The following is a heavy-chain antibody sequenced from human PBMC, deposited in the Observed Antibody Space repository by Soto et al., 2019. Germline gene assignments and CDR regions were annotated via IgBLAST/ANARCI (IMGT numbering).Heavy chain of an antibody. CDR1: GGSCSGYY. D-gene: IGHD6-19*01. J-gene: IGHJ6*02. V-gene: IGHV4-34*01. CDR2: INHSGST. CDR3: ARGFSGWYYYYSMAG. Sequence: PSETLSLTCAVYGGSCSGYYWSWIRQPPGKGLEWIGEINHSGSTNYNPSLKSRVTISVDPSKNQSSLKLSSVTAADTAVYYCARGFSGWYYYYSMAGWGPGTRVNVSS.